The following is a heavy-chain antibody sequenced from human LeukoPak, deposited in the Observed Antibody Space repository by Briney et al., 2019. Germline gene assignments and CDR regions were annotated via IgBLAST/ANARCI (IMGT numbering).Heavy chain of an antibody. J-gene: IGHJ4*02. Sequence: ASVKVSCKASGGTFSSYAISWVRQAPGQGLEWMGWISAYNGNTNYAQKLQGRVTMTTDTSTSTAYMELRSLRSDDTAVYYCARVGYGDYYFDYWGQGTLVTVSS. CDR1: GGTFSSYA. D-gene: IGHD4-17*01. CDR2: ISAYNGNT. V-gene: IGHV1-18*01. CDR3: ARVGYGDYYFDY.